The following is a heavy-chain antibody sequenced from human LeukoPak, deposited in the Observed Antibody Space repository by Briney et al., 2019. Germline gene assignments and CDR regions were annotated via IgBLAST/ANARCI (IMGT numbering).Heavy chain of an antibody. CDR1: GFTFNSYG. CDR3: ARDVRIHYYDSSPDY. J-gene: IGHJ4*02. CDR2: IGHNGINK. V-gene: IGHV3-30*02. Sequence: GGSLRLSCAASGFTFNSYGMHWVRQAPGKGLEWVAYIGHNGINKYYADSVKGRFTISRDSSRNTLSLQMNSLRGEDTAVYYCARDVRIHYYDSSPDYWGPGTLVTVSS. D-gene: IGHD3-22*01.